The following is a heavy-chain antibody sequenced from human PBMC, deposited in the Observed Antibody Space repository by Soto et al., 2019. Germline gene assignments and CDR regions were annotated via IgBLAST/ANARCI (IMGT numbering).Heavy chain of an antibody. J-gene: IGHJ4*02. CDR3: ASTLEYCTSTSCYPSGRLDY. Sequence: EVQLVESGGGLVQPGGSLRLSCAASGFTFSDYALNWVRQAPGEGLEWISYISSSSSTIYFADSLKGRFTISRDNAKKPPYLQMISLRDQDTAVYYCASTLEYCTSTSCYPSGRLDYWGQGTLVTAS. D-gene: IGHD2-2*01. CDR2: ISSSSSTI. CDR1: GFTFSDYA. V-gene: IGHV3-48*02.